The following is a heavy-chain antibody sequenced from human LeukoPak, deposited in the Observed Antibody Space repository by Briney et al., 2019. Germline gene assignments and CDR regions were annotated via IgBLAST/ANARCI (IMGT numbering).Heavy chain of an antibody. Sequence: GRSLRLSCAASGFTFSDYAMHWVRQAPGKGLEWVALISYDGTNKNYTDSMKGRFTISRDNSKNTLYLQMNSLRAEDTALYYCAKDRRGNWNYVGAFDIWGQGTMVTVSS. J-gene: IGHJ3*02. CDR3: AKDRRGNWNYVGAFDI. V-gene: IGHV3-30-3*01. D-gene: IGHD1-7*01. CDR1: GFTFSDYA. CDR2: ISYDGTNK.